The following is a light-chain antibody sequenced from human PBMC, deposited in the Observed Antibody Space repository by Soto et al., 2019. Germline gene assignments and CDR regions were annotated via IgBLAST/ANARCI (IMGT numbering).Light chain of an antibody. CDR3: MQALQTPPYT. CDR1: QSLLHSNGYNF. CDR2: LGS. V-gene: IGKV2-28*01. Sequence: DIVMTQSPLSLPVTPGEPASISCRSSQSLLHSNGYNFLDWYLQRPGQSPQLLIHLGSNRDSGVPDRFSGSGSGTDFTLKISRVEAEDVGVYYCMQALQTPPYTFGQGTKVEIK. J-gene: IGKJ2*01.